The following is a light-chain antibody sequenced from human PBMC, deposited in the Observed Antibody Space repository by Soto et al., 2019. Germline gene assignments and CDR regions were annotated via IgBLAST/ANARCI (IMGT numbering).Light chain of an antibody. J-gene: IGKJ4*01. CDR2: GAS. CDR3: QPHNNWPVVT. V-gene: IGKV3-15*01. Sequence: EMVLTQSPATLSGSPGERVTLSCRASRSISSNLAWYQQKPGQAPRLLIYGASTRATGIPDRFSGRGSGTECTLTINGLQSEDFATYYCQPHNNWPVVTFGGGTRVEIK. CDR1: RSISSN.